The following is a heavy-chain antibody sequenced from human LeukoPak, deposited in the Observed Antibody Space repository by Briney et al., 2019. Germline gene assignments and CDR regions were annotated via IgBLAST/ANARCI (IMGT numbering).Heavy chain of an antibody. CDR3: ARIGDRAVVVGAATDRYYYYGMDV. J-gene: IGHJ6*02. CDR1: GGTLSSYA. CDR2: IIPILGIA. Sequence: VASVKVSCKASGGTLSSYAISWVRQAPGQGLEWMGRIIPILGIANYAQNFQGRVTITADKSTSTAYMELSSRRSQDTAVYYCARIGDRAVVVGAATDRYYYYGMDVWGQGTTVTVSS. V-gene: IGHV1-69*04. D-gene: IGHD2-15*01.